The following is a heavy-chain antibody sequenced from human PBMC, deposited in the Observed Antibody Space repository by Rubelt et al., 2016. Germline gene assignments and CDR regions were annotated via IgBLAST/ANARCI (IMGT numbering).Heavy chain of an antibody. CDR1: GFTFGDYG. D-gene: IGHD6-19*01. J-gene: IGHJ6*01. V-gene: IGHV3-30*18. CDR2: LSYDGGTL. Sequence: AVSGFTFGDYGMHWVRQAPGKGLEWVAILSYDGGTLKYGDPVKGRFTVSRDMSKNTFYLQMDSLRVEDTAVYYRAKQVVPGTTHQFAMDVWGQGTKVTVSS. CDR3: AKQVVPGTTHQFAMDV.